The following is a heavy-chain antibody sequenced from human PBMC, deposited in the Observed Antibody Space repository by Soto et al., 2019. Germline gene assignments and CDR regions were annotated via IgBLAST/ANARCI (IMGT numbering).Heavy chain of an antibody. CDR3: AGAHVFYGSGSTWFDP. V-gene: IGHV4-59*01. Sequence: SETLSLTWTVFGGSISSYYWSWIRQPPGKGLEWIGYIYYSGSTNYNPSLKSRVTISVDTSKNQFSLKLSSVTAADTAVYYCAGAHVFYGSGSTWFDPWGQGTLVTVSS. J-gene: IGHJ5*02. CDR2: IYYSGST. CDR1: GGSISSYY. D-gene: IGHD3-10*01.